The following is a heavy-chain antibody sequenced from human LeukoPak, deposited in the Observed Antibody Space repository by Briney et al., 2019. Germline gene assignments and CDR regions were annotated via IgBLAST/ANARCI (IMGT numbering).Heavy chain of an antibody. Sequence: GESLKISCKDSGNTFTTSLIVWVRQMPGKGLEWMGIIYPGDSDTKYSLSFQGQVTISADKSISTAYLQWSSLKASDTAIYYCARPKYSSSLAFDYWGQGTPVTVSS. J-gene: IGHJ4*02. CDR2: IYPGDSDT. D-gene: IGHD6-6*01. CDR1: GNTFTTSL. CDR3: ARPKYSSSLAFDY. V-gene: IGHV5-51*01.